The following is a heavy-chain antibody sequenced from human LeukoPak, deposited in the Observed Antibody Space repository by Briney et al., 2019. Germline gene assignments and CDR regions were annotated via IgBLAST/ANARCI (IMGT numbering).Heavy chain of an antibody. D-gene: IGHD3-10*01. CDR3: AREFVQRSGDYYYYMDV. V-gene: IGHV4-4*07. CDR2: IYTSGST. J-gene: IGHJ6*03. CDR1: GGSISSYY. Sequence: SETLSLTCTVSGGSISSYYWSWIRQPAGKGLEWIGRIYTSGSTNYNPSLKSRVTMSVDTSKNQFSLKLSSVTAADTAVYYCAREFVQRSGDYYYYMDVWGKGTTVTVSS.